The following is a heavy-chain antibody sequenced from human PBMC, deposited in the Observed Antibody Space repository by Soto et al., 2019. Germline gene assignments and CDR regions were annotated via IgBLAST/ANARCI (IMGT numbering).Heavy chain of an antibody. CDR2: IYSGGST. CDR1: GGSVSSGDYY. Sequence: QVQLQASGPGLVKPSQTLSLTCTVSGGSVSSGDYYWSWIRQPPGKGLEWIGYIYSGGSTYYNPSLKSRVXXSXDXXKNQLALKLSSVTAADTAVYYCARVDGGNSWDFDLWGRGTLVTVSS. CDR3: ARVDGGNSWDFDL. D-gene: IGHD4-17*01. V-gene: IGHV4-30-4*01. J-gene: IGHJ2*01.